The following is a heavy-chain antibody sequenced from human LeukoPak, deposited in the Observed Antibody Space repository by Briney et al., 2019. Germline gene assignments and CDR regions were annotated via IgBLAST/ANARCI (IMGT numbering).Heavy chain of an antibody. CDR2: IYHSGST. D-gene: IGHD3-16*01. J-gene: IGHJ4*02. Sequence: SETLSLTCTVSGGSISSSSYYWGWIRQPPGKGLEWIGSIYHSGSTYYNPSLKSRVTISVDTSKNQFSLKLSSVTAADTAVYYCARVTEVWVFDYWGQGTLVTVSS. V-gene: IGHV4-39*07. CDR3: ARVTEVWVFDY. CDR1: GGSISSSSYY.